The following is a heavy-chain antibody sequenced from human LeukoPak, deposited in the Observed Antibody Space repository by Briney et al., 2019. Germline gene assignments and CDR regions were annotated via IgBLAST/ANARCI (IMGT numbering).Heavy chain of an antibody. CDR3: ARDKYGDYVFDY. D-gene: IGHD4-17*01. CDR1: GFTFSSDS. J-gene: IGHJ4*02. Sequence: GGSLRLSCAASGFTFSSDSMNWVRQAPGRGLEWVSSISSTSRYLYYAESVKGRFTISRDNAKNSLYPQMNSLRAEDTAVYYCARDKYGDYVFDYWGQGTLVTVSS. CDR2: ISSTSRYL. V-gene: IGHV3-21*01.